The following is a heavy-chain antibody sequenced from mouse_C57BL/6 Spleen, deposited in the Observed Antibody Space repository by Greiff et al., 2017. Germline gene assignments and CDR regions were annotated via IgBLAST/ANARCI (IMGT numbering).Heavy chain of an antibody. J-gene: IGHJ3*01. CDR1: GFSLTSYG. V-gene: IGHV2-2*01. Sequence: QVQLKESGPGLVQPSQSLSITCTVSGFSLTSYGVHWVRQSPGKGLEWLGVIWSGGSTDYNAAFISRLSISKDNSKSQVFFKMNSLQADDTAIYYCARQDTTFKGLFAYWGQGTLVTVSA. CDR3: ARQDTTFKGLFAY. CDR2: IWSGGST. D-gene: IGHD1-1*01.